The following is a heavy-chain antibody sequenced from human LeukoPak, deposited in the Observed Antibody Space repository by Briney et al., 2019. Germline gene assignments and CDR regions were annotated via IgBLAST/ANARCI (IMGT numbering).Heavy chain of an antibody. CDR2: IIPIFGTA. CDR1: GGTFSSYA. CDR3: ARNAYEFDY. J-gene: IGHJ4*02. D-gene: IGHD5-12*01. Sequence: AASVKVSCKASGGTFSSYAISWVRQAPGQGLEWMGRIIPIFGTANYAQKFQGRVTITTDESTSTAYMDLTSLRSEDTAVYYCARNAYEFDYWGQGTLVTVSS. V-gene: IGHV1-69*05.